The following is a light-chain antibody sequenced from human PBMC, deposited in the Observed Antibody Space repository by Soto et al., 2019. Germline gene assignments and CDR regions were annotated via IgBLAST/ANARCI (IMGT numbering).Light chain of an antibody. CDR1: ASSIAARYD. V-gene: IGLV1-40*01. CDR2: GNN. Sequence: LTQPPSVSGAPGQRVTISCTGTASSIAARYDVHWYQQIPGKAPKLLIYGNNNRPSGVPDRFSASKSGISASLAITGLQADDEADYYCQSYDNSLNEWVFGGGTKVTVL. CDR3: QSYDNSLNEWV. J-gene: IGLJ3*02.